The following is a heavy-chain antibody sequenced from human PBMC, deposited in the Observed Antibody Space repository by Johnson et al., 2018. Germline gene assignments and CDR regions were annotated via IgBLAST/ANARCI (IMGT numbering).Heavy chain of an antibody. D-gene: IGHD6-13*01. CDR1: GFTFSDYY. CDR2: ISSSGSTI. J-gene: IGHJ6*03. CDR3: ASQQLVYYYDMDV. Sequence: QLVQSGGGLVKPGGSLRLSCAASGFTFSDYYMSWIRQAPGKGLEWVSYISSSGSTIYYADSVKGRFTISRDNAKNSLYLQMNSLGAEATAVYYCASQQLVYYYDMDVWGKGTTVTVSS. V-gene: IGHV3-11*04.